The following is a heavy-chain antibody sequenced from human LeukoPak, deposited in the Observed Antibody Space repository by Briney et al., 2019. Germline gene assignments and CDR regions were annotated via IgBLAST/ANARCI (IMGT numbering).Heavy chain of an antibody. V-gene: IGHV4-39*07. CDR2: IYYSGST. J-gene: IGHJ5*02. CDR1: GGSISSSSHY. Sequence: SETLSLTCTVSGGSISSSSHYWGWIRQPPGKGLEWIGSIYYSGSTYYNPSLKSRVTISVDTSKNQFSLKLSSVTAADTAVYYCARGRGLLWFGEPPHSWFDPWGQGTLVTVSS. CDR3: ARGRGLLWFGEPPHSWFDP. D-gene: IGHD3-10*01.